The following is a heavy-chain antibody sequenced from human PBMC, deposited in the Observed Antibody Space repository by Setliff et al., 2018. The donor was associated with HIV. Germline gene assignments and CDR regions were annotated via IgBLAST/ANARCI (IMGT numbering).Heavy chain of an antibody. Sequence: ASVKVSCKASGDIFINYYIHWVRQAPGQGLEWMGMINPSGSNTAYAQKFRDRVTVTRDTSTSTVNMELSSLTSEDTAVYYCARESEYRAILFGVPMTTTFDIWGQGTMVTVSS. J-gene: IGHJ3*02. V-gene: IGHV1-46*01. CDR2: INPSGSNT. CDR1: GDIFINYY. D-gene: IGHD3-3*01. CDR3: ARESEYRAILFGVPMTTTFDI.